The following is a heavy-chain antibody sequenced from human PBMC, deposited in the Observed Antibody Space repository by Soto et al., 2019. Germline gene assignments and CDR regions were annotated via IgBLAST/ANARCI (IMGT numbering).Heavy chain of an antibody. J-gene: IGHJ4*02. D-gene: IGHD3-10*01. CDR2: ISYDGSNK. V-gene: IGHV3-30*03. Sequence: QVQLVESGGGVVQPGKSLRLSCAASEFTLSSYGMHWVRQAPGKGLEWVAVISYDGSNKYYADSVKGRFTISRDNSKNTLYLQMNSRRAEDTAVYYCARDQFYYGSGSYLLDHWGQGTLVTVSS. CDR1: EFTLSSYG. CDR3: ARDQFYYGSGSYLLDH.